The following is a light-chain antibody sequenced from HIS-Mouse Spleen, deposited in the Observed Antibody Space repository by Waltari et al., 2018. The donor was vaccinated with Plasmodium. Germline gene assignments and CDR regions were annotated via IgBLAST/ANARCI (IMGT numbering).Light chain of an antibody. J-gene: IGKJ3*01. CDR1: QSVSSN. V-gene: IGKV3-15*01. CDR3: QQYNNWSFT. CDR2: GAS. Sequence: EIVMTQSPAPLSVSPGERATLSCRASQSVSSNLAGYQQKPGQAPRLLIYGASTRATGIPARFSGSGSGTEFTLTISSLQSEDFAVYYCQQYNNWSFTFGPGTKVDIK.